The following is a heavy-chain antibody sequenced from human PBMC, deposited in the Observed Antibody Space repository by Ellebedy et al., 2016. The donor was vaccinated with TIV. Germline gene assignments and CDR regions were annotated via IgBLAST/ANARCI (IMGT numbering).Heavy chain of an antibody. CDR3: AFSVRGLSGYYYGMDV. CDR2: INPTGGAT. D-gene: IGHD3-16*02. J-gene: IGHJ6*02. Sequence: AASVKVSCKASGYTFTSYYIHWVRQAPGQGPEWMGIINPTGGATSHAQKLQGRVTMTRDTPTSTAYMELSSLRSEDTAVYYCAFSVRGLSGYYYGMDVWGQGTTVTVSS. V-gene: IGHV1-46*04. CDR1: GYTFTSYY.